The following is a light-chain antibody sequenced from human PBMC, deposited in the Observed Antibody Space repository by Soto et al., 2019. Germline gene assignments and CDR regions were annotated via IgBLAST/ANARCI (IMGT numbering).Light chain of an antibody. Sequence: QSALTQPASVSGSPGQSITISCTGSSSDVGGYNYVSWYQHHPGKAPKLMIYDVSNRPSGVSNRFTGYKSDNTASLTISGLPSDDEDDYYCSSYTSSTTVVFGGGTKVTVL. CDR3: SSYTSSTTVV. CDR1: SSDVGGYNY. V-gene: IGLV2-14*03. J-gene: IGLJ3*02. CDR2: DVS.